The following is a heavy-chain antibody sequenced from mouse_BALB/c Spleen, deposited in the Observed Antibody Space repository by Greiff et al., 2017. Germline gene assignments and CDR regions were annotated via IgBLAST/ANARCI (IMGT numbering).Heavy chain of an antibody. J-gene: IGHJ3*01. CDR1: GYSITSDYA. D-gene: IGHD2-10*01. Sequence: VQLKESGPGLVKPSQSLSLTCTVTGYSITSDYAWNWIRQFPGNKLEWMGYISYSGSTSYNPSLKSRISITRDTSKNQFFLQLNSVTTEDTATYYCARSSYGNYAYWGQGTLVTVSA. V-gene: IGHV3-2*02. CDR2: ISYSGST. CDR3: ARSSYGNYAY.